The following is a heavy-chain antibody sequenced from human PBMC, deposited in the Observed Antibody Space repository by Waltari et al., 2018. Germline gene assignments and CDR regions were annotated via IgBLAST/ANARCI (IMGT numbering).Heavy chain of an antibody. CDR2: SNADGAGT. CDR3: VESPYASGGRMDI. D-gene: IGHD3-10*01. J-gene: IGHJ6*02. Sequence: HGVRQARGKVLVWDVRSNADGAGTVYGGAVNGRFTIARDNSKSTLYLQVNSLGVEDAAVYYCVESPYASGGRMDILGQGTTVAVAS. V-gene: IGHV3-74*01.